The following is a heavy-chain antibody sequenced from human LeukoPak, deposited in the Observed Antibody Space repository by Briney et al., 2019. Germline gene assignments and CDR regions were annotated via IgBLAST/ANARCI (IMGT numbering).Heavy chain of an antibody. Sequence: GGSLRLSCAASGFTVSSNYMSWVRQAPGKGLEWVSVIYSGGSTYYADSVKGRFTISRDNSKNTLYPQMNSRKAEDTAVYYCTNLAVVTAINAFDIWGQGTMVTVSS. V-gene: IGHV3-66*01. CDR3: TNLAVVTAINAFDI. CDR1: GFTVSSNY. J-gene: IGHJ3*02. D-gene: IGHD2-21*02. CDR2: IYSGGST.